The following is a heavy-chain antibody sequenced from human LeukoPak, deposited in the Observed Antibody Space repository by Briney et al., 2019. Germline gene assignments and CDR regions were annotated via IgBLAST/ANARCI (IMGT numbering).Heavy chain of an antibody. D-gene: IGHD2-2*01. CDR3: ARYRTSTSCFRKHVFDS. CDR1: GGSISN. J-gene: IGHJ4*02. Sequence: SETLSLTCTVSGGSISNWGWIRQPPGQGLEWSGRSYYSGTTYYNPSLKSRVTISADTSKNQYSLELSHVTAADTAVYYCARYRTSTSCFRKHVFDSWGQGTLVTVSS. CDR2: SYYSGTT. V-gene: IGHV4-39*01.